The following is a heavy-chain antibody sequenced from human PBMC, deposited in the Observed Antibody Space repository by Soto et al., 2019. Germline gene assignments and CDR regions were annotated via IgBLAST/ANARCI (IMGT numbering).Heavy chain of an antibody. J-gene: IGHJ4*02. Sequence: SETLSLTCTVSGGSINSYYWSWIRQPPGKGLEWIGYIYYSGSTNYNPSLKSRVTISVDTSKNQFSLKLSSVTAADTAVYYCARDSYGDYTFDYWGQGTLVTVSS. CDR1: GGSINSYY. CDR2: IYYSGST. CDR3: ARDSYGDYTFDY. V-gene: IGHV4-59*01. D-gene: IGHD4-17*01.